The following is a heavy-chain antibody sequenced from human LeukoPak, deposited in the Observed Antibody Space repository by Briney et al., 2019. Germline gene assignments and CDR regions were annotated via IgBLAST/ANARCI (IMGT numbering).Heavy chain of an antibody. CDR3: ARDLYDILTGYYYDAFDI. Sequence: GGSLRLSCAASGFTFSRYWMSWVRQAPGKGLVWVANIQQDGSEKYYVDSVKGRFTIPRENAKTSLYLKMNSLRAEDTAVYYCARDLYDILTGYYYDAFDIWGQGTIVTVSS. CDR2: IQQDGSEK. D-gene: IGHD3-9*01. J-gene: IGHJ3*02. V-gene: IGHV3-7*01. CDR1: GFTFSRYW.